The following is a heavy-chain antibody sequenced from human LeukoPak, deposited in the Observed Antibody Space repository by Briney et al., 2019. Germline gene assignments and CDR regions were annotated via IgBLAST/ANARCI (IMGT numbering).Heavy chain of an antibody. CDR1: GFSFDDYA. CDR2: INSDGSST. J-gene: IGHJ4*02. Sequence: GGSLRLSCEASGFSFDDYAMHWVRQAPGKGLVWVSRINSDGSSTSYADSVKGRFTISRDNAKNTLYLQMNSLRAEDTAVYYCAREKSRDGYSYPFDYWGQGTLVTVSS. CDR3: AREKSRDGYSYPFDY. D-gene: IGHD5-24*01. V-gene: IGHV3-74*01.